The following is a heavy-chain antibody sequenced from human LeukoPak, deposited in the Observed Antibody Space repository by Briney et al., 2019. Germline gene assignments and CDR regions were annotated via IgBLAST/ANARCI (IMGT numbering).Heavy chain of an antibody. CDR3: ARVIVGATKVFDY. J-gene: IGHJ4*02. CDR1: GFTFGDYY. CDR2: ISSSSSYT. V-gene: IGHV3-11*05. D-gene: IGHD1-26*01. Sequence: GGSLRLSCAASGFTFGDYYMSWIRQAPGKGLEWVSYISSSSSYTNYADSVKGRFTISRDNAKNSLYLQMNSLRAEDTAVYYCARVIVGATKVFDYWGQGTLVTVSS.